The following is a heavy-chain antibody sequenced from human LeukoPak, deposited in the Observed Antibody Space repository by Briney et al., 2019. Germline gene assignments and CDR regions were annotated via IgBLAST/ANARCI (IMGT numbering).Heavy chain of an antibody. Sequence: GGSLRLSCAASGFTFRNHGMHWVRQAPGKGLEWVAVIYYDGSKKYYVDFVEGRFTMSRDNSKNMLYLQMNNLRADDTAVYYCARDIAARRVDLRGQGTLVLVSS. CDR2: IYYDGSKK. D-gene: IGHD6-6*01. J-gene: IGHJ4*02. V-gene: IGHV3-33*01. CDR3: ARDIAARRVDL. CDR1: GFTFRNHG.